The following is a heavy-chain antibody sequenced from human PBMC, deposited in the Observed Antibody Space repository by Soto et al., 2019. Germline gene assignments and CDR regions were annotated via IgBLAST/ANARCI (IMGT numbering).Heavy chain of an antibody. CDR1: GYTFTSYY. D-gene: IGHD6-19*01. CDR2: INPSGGST. J-gene: IGHJ4*02. CDR3: ATDGTGYSSGWSEFDY. V-gene: IGHV1-46*01. Sequence: ASVKVSCKASGYTFTSYYMHWVRQAPGQGLEWMGIINPSGGSTSYAQKFQGRVTMTRDTSTSTVYMELSSLRSEDTAVYYCATDGTGYSSGWSEFDYWGQGTLVTVSS.